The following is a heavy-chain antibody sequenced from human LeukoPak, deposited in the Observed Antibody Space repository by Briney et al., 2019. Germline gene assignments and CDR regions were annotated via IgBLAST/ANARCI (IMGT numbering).Heavy chain of an antibody. J-gene: IGHJ4*02. V-gene: IGHV3-48*04. CDR3: ARDGEAMGTPYYFDY. Sequence: PGGSLRLSCAASGFTVSSNYMNWVRQAPGKGLEWVSYISSSSSTIYYADSVKGRFTISRDNAKNSLYLQMNSLRAEDTAVYYCARDGEAMGTPYYFDYWGQGTLVTVSS. CDR2: ISSSSSTI. D-gene: IGHD5-18*01. CDR1: GFTVSSNY.